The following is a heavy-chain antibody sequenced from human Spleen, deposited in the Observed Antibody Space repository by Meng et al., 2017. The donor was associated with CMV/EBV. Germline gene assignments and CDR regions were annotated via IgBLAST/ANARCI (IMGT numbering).Heavy chain of an antibody. D-gene: IGHD1-1*01. CDR2: TYYRSKWYN. CDR1: GDSCSNNLTA. V-gene: IGHV6-1*01. CDR3: VRDQLGLDY. J-gene: IGHJ4*02. Sequence: LHHPGPGAGKPPQTLSLLCPYPGDSCSNNLTAWNWIMQVPSTGLEWLGRTYYRSKWYNDYAVSVKNRMTINPDTSKNQFSLQLNSVTPEDTAVYYCVRDQLGLDYWGQGTLVTVSS.